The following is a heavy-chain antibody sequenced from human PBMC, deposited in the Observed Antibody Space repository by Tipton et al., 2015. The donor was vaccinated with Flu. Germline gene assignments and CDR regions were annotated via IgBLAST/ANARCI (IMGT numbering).Heavy chain of an antibody. V-gene: IGHV4-4*07. CDR2: IYTTGST. CDR3: ARDRYDSSGVVDY. J-gene: IGHJ4*02. CDR1: GDSITYYY. Sequence: TLSLTCTVSGDSITYYYWTWIRQPAGKGLEWIGRIYTTGSTNYNPSLQSRVTMSLDTSKNQFSLKLSSVTAADTAVYYCARDRYDSSGVVDYWGQGTLVTVSS. D-gene: IGHD3-22*01.